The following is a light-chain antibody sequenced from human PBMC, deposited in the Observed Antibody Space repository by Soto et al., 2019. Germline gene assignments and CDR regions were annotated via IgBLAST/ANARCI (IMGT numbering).Light chain of an antibody. J-gene: IGLJ2*01. CDR3: CSYAGRSTHVV. CDR1: SSDVGRYNL. CDR2: EVS. V-gene: IGLV2-23*02. Sequence: QSALTHPASVSGSPGQSITISCTGTSSDVGRYNLVSWYQQHPGKAPKLMIYEVSKRPSGVSNRFSGSKSGNTASLTISGLQAEDEADYSCCSYAGRSTHVVFGGGTKMTVL.